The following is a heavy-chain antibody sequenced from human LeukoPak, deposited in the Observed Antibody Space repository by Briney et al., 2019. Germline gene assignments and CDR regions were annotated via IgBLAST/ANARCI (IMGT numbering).Heavy chain of an antibody. CDR1: GGTFSSYA. CDR2: IIPILGIA. CDR3: AREPDYVWGSYRQFDY. J-gene: IGHJ4*02. D-gene: IGHD3-16*02. Sequence: ASVKVSCKASGGTFSSYAISWVRQAPGQGLEWMGRIIPILGIANYAQKFQGRVTITADKSTSTAYMELSSLRSEDTAVYYCAREPDYVWGSYRQFDYWGQGTLVTVSS. V-gene: IGHV1-69*04.